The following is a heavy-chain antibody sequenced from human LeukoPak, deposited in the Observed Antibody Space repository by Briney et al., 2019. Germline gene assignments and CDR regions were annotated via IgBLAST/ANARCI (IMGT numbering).Heavy chain of an antibody. J-gene: IGHJ4*02. CDR1: GGSVSRGGHY. V-gene: IGHV4-61*08. CDR3: ARVGKGAFDY. CDR2: IYQSGTT. Sequence: SETLSLTCTVSGGSVSRGGHYWSWIRQPPGKGLEWIGYIYQSGTTNCNPSLKSRVTLSVDTSKNQFSLKLTSVTAADTAVYYCARVGKGAFDYWGQGTLVTVSS.